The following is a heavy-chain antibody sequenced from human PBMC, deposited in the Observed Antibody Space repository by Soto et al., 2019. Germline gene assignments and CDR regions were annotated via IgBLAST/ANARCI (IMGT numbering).Heavy chain of an antibody. CDR3: ARDSRSLWQWLVQALATYYFDY. CDR1: GGSISSYY. D-gene: IGHD6-19*01. J-gene: IGHJ4*02. Sequence: SETLSLTCTVPGGSISSYYWSWIRQPPGKGLEWIGYIYYSGSTNYNPPLKSRVTISVDTSKNQFSLKLSSVTAADTAVYYCARDSRSLWQWLVQALATYYFDYWGQGTLVTVSS. CDR2: IYYSGST. V-gene: IGHV4-59*01.